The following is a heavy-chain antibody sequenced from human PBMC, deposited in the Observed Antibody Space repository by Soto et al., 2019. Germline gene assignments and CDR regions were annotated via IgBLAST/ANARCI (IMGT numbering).Heavy chain of an antibody. Sequence: GGSLRLSCAASGFTFSSYSMDWVRQAPGKGLEWVSYISSSSSTIYYADSVKGRFTISRDNAKNSLYLQMNSLRDEDTAVYYCARDPLTAPELRYYYGMDVWGQGTTVTVSS. CDR3: ARDPLTAPELRYYYGMDV. CDR1: GFTFSSYS. V-gene: IGHV3-48*02. D-gene: IGHD5-18*01. CDR2: ISSSSSTI. J-gene: IGHJ6*02.